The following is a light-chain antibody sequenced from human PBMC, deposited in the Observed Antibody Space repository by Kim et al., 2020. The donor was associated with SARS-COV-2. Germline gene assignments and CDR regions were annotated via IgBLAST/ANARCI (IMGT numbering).Light chain of an antibody. CDR1: SSNIGSNS. V-gene: IGLV1-44*01. Sequence: QSVLTQPPSASGTPGQRVTISCSGSSSNIGSNSVDWYQQLPGTAPKLLIYSNNERPSGVPDRFSGSKSGTSASLAISGLQSEDEADYYCAAWDDSLTGRVFGGGTHLTVL. CDR2: SNN. J-gene: IGLJ3*02. CDR3: AAWDDSLTGRV.